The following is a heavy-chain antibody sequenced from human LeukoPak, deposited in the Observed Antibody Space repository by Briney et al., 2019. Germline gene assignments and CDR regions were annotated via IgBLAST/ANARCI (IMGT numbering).Heavy chain of an antibody. J-gene: IGHJ6*02. CDR1: GFTFSSYW. D-gene: IGHD2-21*02. V-gene: IGHV3-7*01. Sequence: GGSLRLSCAASGFTFSSYWMSWVRQAPGKGLEWVANIKQDGSEKDYVDSVKGRFTISRDNPKNSLFLQMNSLRAEDTAVYYCARYCGGDCYGMDVWGQGTTVTVSS. CDR3: ARYCGGDCYGMDV. CDR2: IKQDGSEK.